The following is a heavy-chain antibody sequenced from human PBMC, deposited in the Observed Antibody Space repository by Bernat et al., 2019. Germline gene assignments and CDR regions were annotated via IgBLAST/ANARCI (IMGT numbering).Heavy chain of an antibody. Sequence: EVQLVESGGGLVKPGGSLRLSCAASGFTFSSYSMNWVRQAPGKGLEWVSSISSSSSYIYYADSVKGRFTISRDNAKNSLHLQMNSLRAEDTAVYYCARDRTDDAFDIWGQGTMVTVSS. CDR3: ARDRTDDAFDI. V-gene: IGHV3-21*01. J-gene: IGHJ3*02. CDR1: GFTFSSYS. CDR2: ISSSSSYI.